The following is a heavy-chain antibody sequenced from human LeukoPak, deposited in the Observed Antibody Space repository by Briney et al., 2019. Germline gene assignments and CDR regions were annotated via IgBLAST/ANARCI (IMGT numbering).Heavy chain of an antibody. J-gene: IGHJ6*03. D-gene: IGHD3-3*01. CDR2: INQDGSEK. V-gene: IGHV3-7*01. CDR3: ARDRRAPYYDFRSGYVDHYYMDV. CDR1: GFTFSGYW. Sequence: GKSLRLSCAASGFTFSGYWMSWVRQAPGKGLEWVANINQDGSEKYYVDSMKGRFSISRDNAKNSLYLQMNSLRAEDTAVYYCARDRRAPYYDFRSGYVDHYYMDVWGKGTTVTVSS.